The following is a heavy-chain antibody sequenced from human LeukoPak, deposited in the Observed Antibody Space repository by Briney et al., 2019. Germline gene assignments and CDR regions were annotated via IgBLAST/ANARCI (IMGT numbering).Heavy chain of an antibody. Sequence: GGSRRLSCAAYGFTFGSSGMHWVRQAPGKVLEWVAFISYDRSETYYADSVKGRFSISRDNSKNTVYLQMNSLRTEDRAVYYCAREGGYYFDHWGQGTLVTVSS. D-gene: IGHD6-25*01. CDR2: ISYDRSET. J-gene: IGHJ4*02. CDR1: GFTFGSSG. CDR3: AREGGYYFDH. V-gene: IGHV3-30*03.